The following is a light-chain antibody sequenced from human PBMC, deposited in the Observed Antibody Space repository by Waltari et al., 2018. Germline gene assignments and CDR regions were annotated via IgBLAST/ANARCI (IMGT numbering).Light chain of an antibody. CDR2: GTA. CDR3: QQYGKSLVT. J-gene: IGKJ3*01. CDR1: QSVSSSY. Sequence: EVVLTQSPGTLSLSPGERATLSCRASQSVSSSYLAWYQHKPGQAPRRLIYGTATRATGIPDRFSGSGSGTDFTLTISRLEPEDFAVYYCQQYGKSLVTFGPGTKVDMK. V-gene: IGKV3-20*01.